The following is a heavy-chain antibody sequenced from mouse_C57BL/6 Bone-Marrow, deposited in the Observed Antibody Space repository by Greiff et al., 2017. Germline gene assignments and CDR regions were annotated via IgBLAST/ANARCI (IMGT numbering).Heavy chain of an antibody. Sequence: QVQLQQPGAELVMPGASVKLSCKASGYTFTSYWMHWVKQRPGQGLEWIGEIDPSDSYTNYNQKFNGKSTLTVDKSSSTAYMQLSSLTSEDSAVYYCASANYYGSSHWYFDVWGTGTTVTVSS. D-gene: IGHD1-1*01. CDR3: ASANYYGSSHWYFDV. CDR1: GYTFTSYW. CDR2: IDPSDSYT. J-gene: IGHJ1*03. V-gene: IGHV1-69*01.